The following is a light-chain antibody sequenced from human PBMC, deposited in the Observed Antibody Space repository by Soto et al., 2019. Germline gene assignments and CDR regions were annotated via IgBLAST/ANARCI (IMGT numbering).Light chain of an antibody. V-gene: IGKV3-15*01. CDR1: QSVGSS. Sequence: EIVMTQSPATLSVSPGETATLSCRASQSVGSSLAWYHQKPGQAPRLLVYGASARATGIPTRFSGSGSGTEFTLTISSLQSEDFAVYYCQQYRNWPSSVTFGGGTKVAIK. CDR2: GAS. J-gene: IGKJ4*01. CDR3: QQYRNWPSSVT.